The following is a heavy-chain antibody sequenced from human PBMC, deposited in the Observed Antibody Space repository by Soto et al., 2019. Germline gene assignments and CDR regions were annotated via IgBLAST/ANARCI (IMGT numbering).Heavy chain of an antibody. CDR3: AKDRQFRSYYESAGHYND. CDR2: ISGRGGVT. D-gene: IGHD3-22*01. J-gene: IGHJ4*02. V-gene: IGHV3-23*01. CDR1: GFTFRNQD. Sequence: EVQLLESGGGLVQPGGSLRLTCVGSGFTFRNQDMRWVRQAPGKGLEWVSGISGRGGVTYYADSVKGRFTISRDNSKNTLYLQMNNPRANDTAVYYCAKDRQFRSYYESAGHYNDWGQGTLVTVSS.